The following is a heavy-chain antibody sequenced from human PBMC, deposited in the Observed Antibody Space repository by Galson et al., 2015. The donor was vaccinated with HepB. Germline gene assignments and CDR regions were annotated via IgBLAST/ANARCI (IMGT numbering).Heavy chain of an antibody. D-gene: IGHD6-6*01. J-gene: IGHJ6*02. CDR3: ANLLLATRRNYYYGMDV. V-gene: IGHV3-23*01. CDR1: GFTFNIYA. Sequence: SLRLSCATSGFTFNIYAMSWVRQAPGKGLEWIPVISGAGDSTHYADSVKGRFTISRDNSKSTASLHMSSLRVDDTAVYYCANLLLATRRNYYYGMDVWGQGTTVIVAS. CDR2: ISGAGDST.